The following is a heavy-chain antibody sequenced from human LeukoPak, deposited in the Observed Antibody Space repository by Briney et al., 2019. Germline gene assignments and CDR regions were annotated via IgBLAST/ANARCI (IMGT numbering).Heavy chain of an antibody. Sequence: PSETLSLTCTVSGGSISSSSYYWGWIRQPPGKGLEWIGSIYYSGSTYYNPSLKSRVTISVDTSKNQFSLKLSSVTAADTAVYYCARDPYYDSSGYWGQGALVTVSS. J-gene: IGHJ4*02. CDR3: ARDPYYDSSGY. D-gene: IGHD3-22*01. CDR1: GGSISSSSYY. V-gene: IGHV4-39*07. CDR2: IYYSGST.